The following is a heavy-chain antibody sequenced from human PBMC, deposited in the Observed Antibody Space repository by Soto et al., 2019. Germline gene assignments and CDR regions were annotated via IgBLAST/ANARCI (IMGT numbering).Heavy chain of an antibody. Sequence: PGGSLRLSCEASGFTFSAYTMSWVRQVPGKGLQWVSGIFGSGGGIQYADSVRGRFTVSRDNSKNTLYLQMDSLRAEDTAVYYCAKAMLTTISGAFDIWGQGTMVTVS. V-gene: IGHV3-23*01. CDR2: IFGSGGGI. CDR1: GFTFSAYT. CDR3: AKAMLTTISGAFDI. J-gene: IGHJ3*02. D-gene: IGHD3-3*01.